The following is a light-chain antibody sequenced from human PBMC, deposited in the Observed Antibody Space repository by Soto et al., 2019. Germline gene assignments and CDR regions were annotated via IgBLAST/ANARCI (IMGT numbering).Light chain of an antibody. CDR1: QSINKY. V-gene: IGKV1-39*01. J-gene: IGKJ3*01. Sequence: DIQMTQSPSSLSASVGDRVTITCRASQSINKYINWYQQKPGKAPNLLINGASSLQSGVPSRFSGSGSGTDFTLTISNLQPEDFATYYCQQTYRTPFTFGHGTKVDIK. CDR2: GAS. CDR3: QQTYRTPFT.